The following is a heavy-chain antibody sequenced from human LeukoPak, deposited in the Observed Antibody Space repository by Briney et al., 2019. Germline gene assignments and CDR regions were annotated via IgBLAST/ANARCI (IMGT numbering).Heavy chain of an antibody. CDR1: GYTFTNFG. D-gene: IGHD1-7*01. CDR3: ARGRNWNYGGWFDP. Sequence: ASVKVSCKASGYTFTNFGVSWVRQAPGQGLEWMGWISAYNGHTNYAQKLQGRVTMTTDTSTSTAYMELRSLRSDDTAVYYCARGRNWNYGGWFDPWGQGTLVTVSS. V-gene: IGHV1-18*01. CDR2: ISAYNGHT. J-gene: IGHJ5*02.